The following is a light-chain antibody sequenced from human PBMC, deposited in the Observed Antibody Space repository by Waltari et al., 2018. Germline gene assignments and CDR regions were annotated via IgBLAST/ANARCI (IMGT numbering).Light chain of an antibody. CDR2: WAS. J-gene: IGKJ1*01. CDR1: RSVLYSSNNKNY. V-gene: IGKV4-1*01. Sequence: DIVMTQSPDSLAVSLGERATINCKSSRSVLYSSNNKNYLAWYQQKPGQPPKLLIYWASTREFGGPDRFSGSGSGTDFTLTISSLQAEDVAVYYCQQYYSTPWTFGRGTKVEIK. CDR3: QQYYSTPWT.